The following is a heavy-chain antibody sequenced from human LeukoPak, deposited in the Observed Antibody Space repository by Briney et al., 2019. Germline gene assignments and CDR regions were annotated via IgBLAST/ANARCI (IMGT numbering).Heavy chain of an antibody. CDR2: INHSGST. CDR1: GGSFSGYY. Sequence: SETLSLTCAVYGGSFSGYYWSWIRQPPGKGLEWIGEINHSGSTYYNPSLKSRVTISVDTSKNQFSLKLSSVTAADTAVYYCARGVVVVVAATPIPFGYWGQGTLVTVSS. V-gene: IGHV4-34*01. J-gene: IGHJ4*02. CDR3: ARGVVVVVAATPIPFGY. D-gene: IGHD2-15*01.